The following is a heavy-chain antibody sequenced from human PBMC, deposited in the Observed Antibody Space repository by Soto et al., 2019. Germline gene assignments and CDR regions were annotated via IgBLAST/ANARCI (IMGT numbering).Heavy chain of an antibody. CDR3: AKGSMAGYYDSSDFDY. V-gene: IGHV3-23*01. CDR2: ISGSGGST. J-gene: IGHJ4*02. Sequence: PGGSLRLSCAASGFTFSSYAMSWVRQAPGKGLEWVSAISGSGGSTYYADSVKGRFTISRDNSKNTLYLQMNSLRAEDTAVYYCAKGSMAGYYDSSDFDYWGQGTLVTVSS. D-gene: IGHD3-22*01. CDR1: GFTFSSYA.